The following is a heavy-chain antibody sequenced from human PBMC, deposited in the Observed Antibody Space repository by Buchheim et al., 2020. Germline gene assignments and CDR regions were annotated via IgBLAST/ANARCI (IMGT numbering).Heavy chain of an antibody. CDR3: AGHGHYDFWRSYPNPPPYYYYGMDV. CDR1: GYSFTSYW. D-gene: IGHD3-3*01. V-gene: IGHV5-51*01. Sequence: EVQLVQSGAEVKKPGESLKISCKGSGYSFTSYWIGWVRQMPGKGLEWMGIIYPGDSDTRYSPSFQGQVTISADKSISTAYLQWSNLKASDTAMYYCAGHGHYDFWRSYPNPPPYYYYGMDVWGQGTT. J-gene: IGHJ6*02. CDR2: IYPGDSDT.